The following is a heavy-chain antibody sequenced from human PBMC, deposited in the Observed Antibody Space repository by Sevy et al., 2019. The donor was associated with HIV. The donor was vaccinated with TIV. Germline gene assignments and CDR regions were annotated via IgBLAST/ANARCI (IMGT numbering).Heavy chain of an antibody. CDR1: GYTFTSYG. J-gene: IGHJ4*02. V-gene: IGHV1-18*01. Sequence: ASVKVSCKASGYTFTSYGISWVRQAPGQGLEWMGWISAYNGNTNYAQKLQGRVTMTTDTSTSTAYMELRSLRSDDTTVYYCARDPPYCGGDCYHAYWGQGTLVTVSS. D-gene: IGHD2-21*02. CDR2: ISAYNGNT. CDR3: ARDPPYCGGDCYHAY.